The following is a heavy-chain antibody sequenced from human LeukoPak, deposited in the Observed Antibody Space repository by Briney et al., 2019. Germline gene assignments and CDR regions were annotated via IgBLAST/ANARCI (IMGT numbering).Heavy chain of an antibody. CDR1: GGSISSNNW. CDR2: IYHSGSP. CDR3: ARAEGY. J-gene: IGHJ4*02. Sequence: SETLSLTCAVSGGSISSNNWWGWVRQPPGKGLEWIGEIYHSGSPNYNPSLKSRVTISVDKSRNHFSLNLSSVTAADTAVYYCARAEGYWGQGTLVTVSS. V-gene: IGHV4-4*02.